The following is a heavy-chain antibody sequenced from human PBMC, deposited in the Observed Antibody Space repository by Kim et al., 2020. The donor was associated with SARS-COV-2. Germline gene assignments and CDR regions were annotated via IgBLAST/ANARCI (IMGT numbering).Heavy chain of an antibody. CDR3: AREQQLLRTAFDI. J-gene: IGHJ3*02. V-gene: IGHV3-33*05. D-gene: IGHD6-13*01. CDR2: ISYDGSNK. Sequence: GGSLRLSCAASGFTFSSYGMHWVRQAPGKGLEWVAVISYDGSNKYYADSVKGRFTISRDNSKNTLYLQMNSLRAEDTAVYYCAREQQLLRTAFDIWGQGTMVTVSS. CDR1: GFTFSSYG.